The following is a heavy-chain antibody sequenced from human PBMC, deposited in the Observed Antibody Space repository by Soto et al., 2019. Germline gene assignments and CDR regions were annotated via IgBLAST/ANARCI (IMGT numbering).Heavy chain of an antibody. CDR3: ARGRSYGFWSGSPIKYYYIDV. V-gene: IGHV1-8*01. CDR1: GYTFTSYD. CDR2: MNPNSGNT. J-gene: IGHJ6*03. Sequence: ASVKVSCKASGYTFTSYDINWVRQATGQGLEWMGWMNPNSGNTGYAQKFQGRVTMTRNTSISTAYMELSSLRSEDTAVYYCARGRSYGFWSGSPIKYYYIDVWGKGTTVTVSS. D-gene: IGHD3-3*01.